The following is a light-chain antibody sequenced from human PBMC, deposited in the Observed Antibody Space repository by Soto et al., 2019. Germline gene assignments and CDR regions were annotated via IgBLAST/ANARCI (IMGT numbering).Light chain of an antibody. CDR1: QSISNW. CDR3: QQYNSYWT. Sequence: DIQMTQSPSTLSASVGDRVTITCRASQSISNWLAWYQQKPGKAPKLLIYKASNLESGVPSRFSGSGSGTEFTLTISGLQPDDFATYYCQQYNSYWTFGQGTKVEI. V-gene: IGKV1-5*03. CDR2: KAS. J-gene: IGKJ1*01.